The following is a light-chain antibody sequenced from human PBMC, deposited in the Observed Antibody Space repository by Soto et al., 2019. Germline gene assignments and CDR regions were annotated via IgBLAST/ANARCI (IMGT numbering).Light chain of an antibody. CDR1: SSDIGGYNS. CDR3: SSYTSSSTQV. V-gene: IGLV2-14*01. J-gene: IGLJ1*01. CDR2: EVS. Sequence: QSALTQSPSASGSPGQSVTISCTGTSSDIGGYNSVSWYQQHPGKAPKVMIYEVSNRPSGVSNRFSGSKSGNTASLTISGLQAEDEADYYCSSYTSSSTQVFGTGTKLTVL.